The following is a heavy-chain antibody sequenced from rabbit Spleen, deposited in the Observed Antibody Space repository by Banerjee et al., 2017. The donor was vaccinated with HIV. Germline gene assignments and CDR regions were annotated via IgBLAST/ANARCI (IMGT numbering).Heavy chain of an antibody. CDR1: GFSFSSIYW. V-gene: IGHV1S45*01. J-gene: IGHJ4*01. CDR3: ARDAGTGDYIDVYFSL. CDR2: INTDTGKS. Sequence: LEESGGGLVKPGGTLTLTCTASGFSFSSIYWICWVRQAPGKGLEWIACINTDTGKSVYASWVTGRFTISRTSSTTVTLQMTSLTVADTATYFCARDAGTGDYIDVYFSLWGPGTLVTVS. D-gene: IGHD8-1*01.